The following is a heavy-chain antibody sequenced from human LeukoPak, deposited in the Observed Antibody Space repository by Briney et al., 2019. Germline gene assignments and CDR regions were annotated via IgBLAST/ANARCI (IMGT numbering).Heavy chain of an antibody. J-gene: IGHJ4*02. Sequence: GGSLRLSCAVSGFTFSSYGMHWVRQAPGKGLEWVAVISYDGSNKYYADSVKGRFTISRDNSKNTLYLQMNSLRAEDTAVYYCAKDQSVTMIVVVTTGFDYWGQGTLVTVSS. CDR1: GFTFSSYG. CDR3: AKDQSVTMIVVVTTGFDY. D-gene: IGHD3-22*01. CDR2: ISYDGSNK. V-gene: IGHV3-30*18.